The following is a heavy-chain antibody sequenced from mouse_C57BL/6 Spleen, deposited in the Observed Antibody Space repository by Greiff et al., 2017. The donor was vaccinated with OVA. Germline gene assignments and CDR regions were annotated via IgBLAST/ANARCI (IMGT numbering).Heavy chain of an antibody. CDR2: IYPGSGNT. D-gene: IGHD2-1*01. CDR3: ARSRGNYWYFDV. Sequence: QVQLKQSGAELVRPGASVKLSCKASGYTFTDYYINWVKQRPGQGLEWIARIYPGSGNTYYNEKFKGKATLTAEKSSSTAYMQLSSLTSEDSAVYFCARSRGNYWYFDVWGTGTTVTVSS. J-gene: IGHJ1*03. CDR1: GYTFTDYY. V-gene: IGHV1-76*01.